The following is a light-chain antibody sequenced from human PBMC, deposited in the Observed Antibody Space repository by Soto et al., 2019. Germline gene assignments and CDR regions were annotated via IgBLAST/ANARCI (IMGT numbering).Light chain of an antibody. J-gene: IGLJ1*01. CDR3: SSFTSTTTYV. CDR2: DVS. CDR1: SSDVGSHDL. Sequence: QSALTQPASVSGSPGQSIAISCTGTSSDVGSHDLVSWYQQQSGKVPKLIIYDVSSRPSGVSNRFSGSKSGNTASLTISVLQAEDEAYYYCSSFTSTTTYVFGTGTKLTVL. V-gene: IGLV2-14*02.